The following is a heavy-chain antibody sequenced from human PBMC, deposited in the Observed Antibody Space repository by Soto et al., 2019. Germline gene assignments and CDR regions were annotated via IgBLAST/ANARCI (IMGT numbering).Heavy chain of an antibody. Sequence: GGSLRLSCAASGFTFSSYAMSWVRQAPGKGLEWVSAISGSGGSTYYADSVKGRFTISRDNSKNTLYLQMNSLRAEDTAVYYCAKEVAYGDYPQSLFDYWGQGTLVTVSS. V-gene: IGHV3-23*01. CDR2: ISGSGGST. CDR1: GFTFSSYA. CDR3: AKEVAYGDYPQSLFDY. J-gene: IGHJ4*02. D-gene: IGHD4-17*01.